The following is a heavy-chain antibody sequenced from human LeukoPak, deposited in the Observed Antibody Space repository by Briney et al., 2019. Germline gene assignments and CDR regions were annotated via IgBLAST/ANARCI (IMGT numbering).Heavy chain of an antibody. D-gene: IGHD1-26*01. Sequence: ASVKVSCKASGYTFTSYGISWVRQAPGQGLEWMGWISAYNGNTNYAQKLQGRVTMTTDTSTSTAYMELRSLRSDDTAVYYCTSGPWELPYFDYWGQGTLVTVSS. V-gene: IGHV1-18*01. CDR1: GYTFTSYG. CDR2: ISAYNGNT. CDR3: TSGPWELPYFDY. J-gene: IGHJ4*02.